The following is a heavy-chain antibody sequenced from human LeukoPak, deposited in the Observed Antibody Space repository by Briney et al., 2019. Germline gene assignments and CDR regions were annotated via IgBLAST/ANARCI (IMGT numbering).Heavy chain of an antibody. D-gene: IGHD3-22*01. V-gene: IGHV4-59*01. J-gene: IGHJ4*02. Sequence: PSETLSLTCTVSGGSISSYYWSWIRQPPGKGLEWSGYIYYSGSTNYNPSLKSRVTISVDTSKNQFSLKLSSVTAADTAVYYCARETVSTRYYDSSGSFDYWGQGTLVTVSS. CDR2: IYYSGST. CDR1: GGSISSYY. CDR3: ARETVSTRYYDSSGSFDY.